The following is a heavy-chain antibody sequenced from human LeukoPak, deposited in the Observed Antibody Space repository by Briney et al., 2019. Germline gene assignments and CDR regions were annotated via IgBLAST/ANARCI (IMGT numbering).Heavy chain of an antibody. CDR2: IYYSGST. CDR1: GGSISSSSYY. J-gene: IGHJ5*02. V-gene: IGHV4-39*01. Sequence: PSETLSLTCTVSGGSISSSSYYWGWIRQPPGKGLEWIGSIYYSGSTYYNPSLKSRVTISVDTSKNQLSLKLSSVTAADTAVYYCASPYYGSGSYNWFDPWGQGTLVTVSS. CDR3: ASPYYGSGSYNWFDP. D-gene: IGHD3-10*01.